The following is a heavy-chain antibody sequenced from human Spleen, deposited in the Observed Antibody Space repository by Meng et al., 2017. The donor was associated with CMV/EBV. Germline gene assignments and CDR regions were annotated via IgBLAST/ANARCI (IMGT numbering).Heavy chain of an antibody. V-gene: IGHV1-69*05. D-gene: IGHD2-2*01. J-gene: IGHJ3*02. CDR2: IIPICGTA. Sequence: FSSDAISWVRQAPGQGLEWMGGIIPICGTANYAQKFQGRVTITTDESTSTAYMELSSLRSEDTAVYYCARDEYCSSTSCYQADAFDIWGQGTMVTVSS. CDR1: FSSDA. CDR3: ARDEYCSSTSCYQADAFDI.